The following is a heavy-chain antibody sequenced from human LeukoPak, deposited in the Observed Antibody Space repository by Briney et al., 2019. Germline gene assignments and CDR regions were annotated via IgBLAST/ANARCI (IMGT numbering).Heavy chain of an antibody. Sequence: GRSLRLSCAASGFTFDDYAMHWVRQAPGKGLEWVSGISWSSGSIGYADSVKGRFTISRDNAKNSLYLQMNSLRAEDTALYYCATTGYSSGWYRGSEYFQHWGQGTLVTVSS. V-gene: IGHV3-9*01. J-gene: IGHJ1*01. CDR1: GFTFDDYA. CDR2: ISWSSGSI. CDR3: ATTGYSSGWYRGSEYFQH. D-gene: IGHD6-19*01.